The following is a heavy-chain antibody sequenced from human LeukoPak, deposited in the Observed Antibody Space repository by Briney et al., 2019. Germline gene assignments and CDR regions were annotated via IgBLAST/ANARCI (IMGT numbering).Heavy chain of an antibody. CDR2: ISSSSSYI. J-gene: IGHJ4*02. CDR1: GFTFSSYS. D-gene: IGHD6-13*01. CDR3: APEIAGIAAAGPRDY. Sequence: PGGSLRLSCAASGFTFSSYSMTWVRQAPGKGLEWVSSISSSSSYIYYADSVKGRFTISRDNAKNSLYLQMNSLRAEDTAVYYCAPEIAGIAAAGPRDYWGQGTLVTVSS. V-gene: IGHV3-21*01.